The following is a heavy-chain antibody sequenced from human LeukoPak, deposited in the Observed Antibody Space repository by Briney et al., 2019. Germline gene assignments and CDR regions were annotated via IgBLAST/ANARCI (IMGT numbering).Heavy chain of an antibody. V-gene: IGHV1-18*04. CDR1: GYTFTSYG. J-gene: IGHJ6*02. CDR2: ISAYNGNT. Sequence: ASVKVSCKASGYTFTSYGISWVRQAPGQGLEWMGWISAYNGNTNYAQKLQGRVTMTTDTSTSTAYMELRSLRSDDTAVYYCARGYYYDSSGSQEYYYGMDVWGQGTTVTVAS. D-gene: IGHD3-22*01. CDR3: ARGYYYDSSGSQEYYYGMDV.